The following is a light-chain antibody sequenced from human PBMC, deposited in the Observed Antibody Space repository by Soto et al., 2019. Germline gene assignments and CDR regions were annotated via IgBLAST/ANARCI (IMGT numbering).Light chain of an antibody. CDR1: QGISNY. CDR3: IQHDSYPWT. V-gene: IGKV1-17*03. Sequence: DIQMTQSPSAMSASVGDRVTITCRASQGISNYLAWFQQKPGTVPKRLIYAASILQSGVQSRFSGSGSGTEFTLTIRSLQPEDFATYYCIQHDSYPWTFGQGTKVDIK. CDR2: AAS. J-gene: IGKJ1*01.